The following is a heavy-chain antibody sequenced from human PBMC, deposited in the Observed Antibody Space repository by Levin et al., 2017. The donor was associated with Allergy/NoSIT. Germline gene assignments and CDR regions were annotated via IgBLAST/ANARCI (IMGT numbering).Heavy chain of an antibody. CDR2: ISYDGSNK. V-gene: IGHV3-30-3*01. CDR3: ARDNRVYSYGYVDY. J-gene: IGHJ4*02. CDR1: GFTFSSYA. Sequence: LSLTCAASGFTFSSYAMHWVRQAPGKGLEWVAVISYDGSNKYYADSVKGRFTISRDNSKNTLYLQMNSLRAEDTAVYYCARDNRVYSYGYVDYWGQGTLVTVSS. D-gene: IGHD5-18*01.